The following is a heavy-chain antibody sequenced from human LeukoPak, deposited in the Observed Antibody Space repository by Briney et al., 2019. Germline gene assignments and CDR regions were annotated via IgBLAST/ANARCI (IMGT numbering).Heavy chain of an antibody. D-gene: IGHD3-22*01. CDR1: GFTFSDYY. CDR3: ARDLSYYYDSSGYTLFDY. Sequence: PGGPLRLSCAASGFTFSDYYMSWIRQAPGKGLEWVSYISSSGSTIYYADSVKGRFSISRDNAKNSLYLQMNSLRAEDTAVYYCARDLSYYYDSSGYTLFDYWGQGTLVTVSS. V-gene: IGHV3-11*01. CDR2: ISSSGSTI. J-gene: IGHJ4*02.